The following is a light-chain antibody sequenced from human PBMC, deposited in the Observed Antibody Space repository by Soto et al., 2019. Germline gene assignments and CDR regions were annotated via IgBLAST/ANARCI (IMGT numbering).Light chain of an antibody. J-gene: IGKJ5*01. V-gene: IGKV3-11*01. CDR3: QQRSNRIT. CDR2: DIS. Sequence: EFVLTQSPATLSLSPGERAILSCRASQSVAGSLAWYQQQPGQAPRLLIYDISTRAAAIPARFSGSGSGTDFTLTVSSLEPEDFALYYCQQRSNRITFGQGTRLEIK. CDR1: QSVAGS.